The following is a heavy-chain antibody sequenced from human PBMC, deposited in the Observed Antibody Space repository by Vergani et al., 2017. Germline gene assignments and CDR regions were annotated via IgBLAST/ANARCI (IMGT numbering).Heavy chain of an antibody. Sequence: QVQLVESGGGVVQPGGSLRLSCAASGFTFSSYGMHWVRQAPGKGLEWVAGISYDGSNKYYADSVKGRFTISRDNSKNTLYLQMNSLRAEDTAVYYCATTWGDGYKPGDYWGQGTLVTVSS. V-gene: IGHV3-30*03. D-gene: IGHD5-24*01. CDR2: ISYDGSNK. CDR1: GFTFSSYG. J-gene: IGHJ4*02. CDR3: ATTWGDGYKPGDY.